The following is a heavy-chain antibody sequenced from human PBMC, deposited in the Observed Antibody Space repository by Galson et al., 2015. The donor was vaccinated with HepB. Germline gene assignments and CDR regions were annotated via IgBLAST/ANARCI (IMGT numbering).Heavy chain of an antibody. V-gene: IGHV7-4-1*02. CDR3: ARDPRLRYFDWLPYYYYGMDV. CDR2: INTNTGNP. Sequence: SVKVSCKASGYTFTSYAMNWVRQAPGQGLEWMGWINTNTGNPTYAQGFTGRFVFSLDTSVSTAYLQVSSLKAEDTAVYYCARDPRLRYFDWLPYYYYGMDVWGQGTTVTVSS. D-gene: IGHD3-9*01. CDR1: GYTFTSYA. J-gene: IGHJ6*02.